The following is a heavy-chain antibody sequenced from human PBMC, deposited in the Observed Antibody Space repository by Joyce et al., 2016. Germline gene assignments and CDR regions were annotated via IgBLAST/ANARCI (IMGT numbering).Heavy chain of an antibody. D-gene: IGHD4-17*01. V-gene: IGHV2-70*13. Sequence: QVTLRESGPALVKPSQTLTLTCTFSGFSLTTDGMCVSWIRQPPGKALEWLALIDCEGDEYYSTSLKTRLKITKDTSRNRVVLTVANVDPVDTATYYCTRRGGPHGDYWYFDLWGRGTLVTVSS. CDR1: GFSLTTDGMC. CDR3: TRRGGPHGDYWYFDL. CDR2: IDCEGDE. J-gene: IGHJ2*01.